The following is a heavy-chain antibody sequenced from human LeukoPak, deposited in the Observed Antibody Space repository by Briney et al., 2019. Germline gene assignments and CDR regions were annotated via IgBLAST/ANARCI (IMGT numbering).Heavy chain of an antibody. D-gene: IGHD1-26*01. CDR3: ARVGGSYTPKYMDV. J-gene: IGHJ6*03. Sequence: PSETLSLTCTVSGGSISSYYWSWIRQPAGKGRVWSGRIYTSGTTNYKPYLKSRVIISVDKSKNHFSLKLSSVTAADTAVYYCARVGGSYTPKYMDVWGKGTTVTVSS. CDR2: IYTSGTT. CDR1: GGSISSYY. V-gene: IGHV4-4*07.